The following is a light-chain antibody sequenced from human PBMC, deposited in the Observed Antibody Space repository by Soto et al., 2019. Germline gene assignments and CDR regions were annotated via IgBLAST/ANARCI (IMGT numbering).Light chain of an antibody. V-gene: IGKV1-8*01. Sequence: AIRMTQSPSSFSASTGDRVTITCRASQGISSYLAWYQQQPGKAPKLLIYAASTLQSGVPSRFSGSGSGTDFTLTISCLQSEDFTTYYCQQYYSYPLTFGQGTKV. CDR2: AAS. CDR3: QQYYSYPLT. J-gene: IGKJ1*01. CDR1: QGISSY.